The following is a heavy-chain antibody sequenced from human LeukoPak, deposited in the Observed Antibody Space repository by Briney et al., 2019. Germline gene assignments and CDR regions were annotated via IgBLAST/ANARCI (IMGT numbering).Heavy chain of an antibody. Sequence: GRSLRLSCTASGFTFDDYAMHWVRQAPGKGLEWVSGISWNSGSIGYADSVKGRFTISRDNAKNSLYLQMNSLRAEDMALYYCAKGGDDFWSGQLDYWGQGTLVTVSS. CDR3: AKGGDDFWSGQLDY. D-gene: IGHD3-3*01. CDR1: GFTFDDYA. CDR2: ISWNSGSI. V-gene: IGHV3-9*03. J-gene: IGHJ4*02.